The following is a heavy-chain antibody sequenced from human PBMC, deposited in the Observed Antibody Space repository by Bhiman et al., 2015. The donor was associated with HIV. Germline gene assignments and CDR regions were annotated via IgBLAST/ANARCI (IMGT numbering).Heavy chain of an antibody. D-gene: IGHD2/OR15-2a*01. CDR2: INGDGRST. CDR3: AKGEYIDSFDV. V-gene: IGHV3-74*01. J-gene: IGHJ3*01. Sequence: EVQLVESGGGVVQPGGSLRLSCAASGFTFSSSWMHWVRQAPGKGLLWISRINGDGRSTNYADSVKGRFTISRDNAKNTLYLQMNSLRAEDTAVYYCAKGEYIDSFDVWGQGTMVTVSS. CDR1: GFTFSSSW.